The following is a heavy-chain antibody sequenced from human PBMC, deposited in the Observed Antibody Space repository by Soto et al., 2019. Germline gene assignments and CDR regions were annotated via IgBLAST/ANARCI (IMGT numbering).Heavy chain of an antibody. J-gene: IGHJ4*02. CDR3: ASVGRSIAAAGGFDY. CDR2: ISSSSSYI. CDR1: GFTFSSYS. D-gene: IGHD6-13*01. V-gene: IGHV3-21*01. Sequence: GGSLRLSCAASGFTFSSYSMNWVRQAPGKGLEWVSSISSSSSYIYYADSVKGRFTISRDNAKNSLYLQMNSLRAEDTAVYYCASVGRSIAAAGGFDYWGQGTLVTVSS.